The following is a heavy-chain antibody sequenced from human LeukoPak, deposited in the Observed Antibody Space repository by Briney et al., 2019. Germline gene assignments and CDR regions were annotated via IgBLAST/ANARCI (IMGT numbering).Heavy chain of an antibody. CDR1: GYTFTNYG. D-gene: IGHD3-10*01. Sequence: PSVKVSCKASGYTFTNYGLSWVRQAPGQGLEWMGWINTNTGNPKSAQGFTERFVFSLDASVSTAYLQISSLKAADTAVYYCARSYGAFEGATYYYYGMDVWGQGTTVTVSS. CDR3: ARSYGAFEGATYYYYGMDV. J-gene: IGHJ6*02. V-gene: IGHV7-4-1*02. CDR2: INTNTGNP.